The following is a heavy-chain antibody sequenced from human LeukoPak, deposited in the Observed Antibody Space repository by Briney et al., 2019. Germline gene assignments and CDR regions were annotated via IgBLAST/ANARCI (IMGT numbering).Heavy chain of an antibody. CDR1: GYTFTSYG. J-gene: IGHJ6*04. V-gene: IGHV1-18*01. CDR2: TSAYNGNT. CDR3: ARGLRATSFGGRRIDV. D-gene: IGHD3-3*01. Sequence: ASVKVSCKXSGYTFTSYGISWVRQPPGQGIEWMGLTSAYNGNTNYSQKLQGRVTMTTDTSTSKDYMELRRLRSDDTAADYSARGLRATSFGGRRIDVWGKGTTVTVSS.